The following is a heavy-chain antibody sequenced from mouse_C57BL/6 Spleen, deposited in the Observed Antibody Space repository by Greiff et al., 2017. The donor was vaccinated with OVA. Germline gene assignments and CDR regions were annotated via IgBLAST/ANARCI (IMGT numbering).Heavy chain of an antibody. CDR2: IDPETGGT. Sequence: VQLQQSGAELVRPGASVTLSCKASGYTFTDYEMHWVKQTPVHGLEWIGAIDPETGGTAYNQKFKGKAILTADKSSSTAYMELRSLTSEDSAVYYCTGGDSSGYGGDWGQGTTLTVSS. J-gene: IGHJ2*01. V-gene: IGHV1-15*01. D-gene: IGHD3-2*01. CDR1: GYTFTDYE. CDR3: TGGDSSGYGGD.